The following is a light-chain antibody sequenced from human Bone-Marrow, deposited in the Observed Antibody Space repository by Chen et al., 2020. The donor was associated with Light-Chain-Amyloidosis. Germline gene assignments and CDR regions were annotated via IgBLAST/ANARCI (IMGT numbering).Light chain of an antibody. Sequence: QSALTQPASVSGSPGQSITISCTGTSSDVGGYNHVSWYQHHPGKAPNIMIYEVSKRPLGISNRFSGAKSGNTDSLSISGHQAEDEADYDCSSYTSSVSYVFGSGTKVTVL. V-gene: IGLV2-14*01. J-gene: IGLJ1*01. CDR2: EVS. CDR3: SSYTSSVSYV. CDR1: SSDVGGYNH.